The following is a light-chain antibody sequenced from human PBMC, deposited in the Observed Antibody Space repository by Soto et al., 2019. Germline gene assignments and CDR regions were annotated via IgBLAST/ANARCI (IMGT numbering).Light chain of an antibody. J-gene: IGKJ5*01. CDR2: TAS. V-gene: IGKV1-9*01. CDR3: QQRHSYPIT. Sequence: DIQLTQSPSFLSASVGDGITISCRASQGISSYLAWYQQKSGKAPKLLIHTASTLQSGVPSRFSGSGAGAEFTLTISSLQPEDFATYYCQQRHSYPITFGQGTRLEIK. CDR1: QGISSY.